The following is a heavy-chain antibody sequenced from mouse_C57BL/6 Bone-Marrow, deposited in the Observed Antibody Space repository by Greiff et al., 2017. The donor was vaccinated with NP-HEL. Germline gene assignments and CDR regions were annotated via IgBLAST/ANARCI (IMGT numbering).Heavy chain of an antibody. V-gene: IGHV1-66*01. Sequence: VQLQQSGPELVKPGASVKISCKASGYSFTSYYIHWVKQRPGQGLEWIGWIYPGSGNTKYNEKFKGKATLTADTSSSTAYMQLSSLTSEDSAVYYCARPVSFHYYGSSYSLAYWGQGTLVTVSA. J-gene: IGHJ3*01. CDR1: GYSFTSYY. D-gene: IGHD1-1*01. CDR2: IYPGSGNT. CDR3: ARPVSFHYYGSSYSLAY.